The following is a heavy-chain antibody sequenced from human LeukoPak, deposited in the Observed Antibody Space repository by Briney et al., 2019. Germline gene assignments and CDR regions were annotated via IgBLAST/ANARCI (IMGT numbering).Heavy chain of an antibody. CDR3: ARGPNSWLQLSGNWFDP. V-gene: IGHV4-34*01. CDR1: GGSFSGYY. CDR2: INHSGST. Sequence: SETLSLTCAVYGGSFSGYYWSWIRQPPGKGLEWIGEINHSGSTNYNPSLKSRVTISVDTSKNQFSLRLSSVTAADTAVYYCARGPNSWLQLSGNWFDPWGQGTLVTVSS. D-gene: IGHD5-24*01. J-gene: IGHJ5*02.